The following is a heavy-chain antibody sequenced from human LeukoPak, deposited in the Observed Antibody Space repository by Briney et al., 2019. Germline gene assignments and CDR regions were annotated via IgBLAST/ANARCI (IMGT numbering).Heavy chain of an antibody. V-gene: IGHV4-61*02. CDR1: GGSISSGGYS. CDR2: IYTSGST. CDR3: ARAGRMVRGYYFDY. D-gene: IGHD3-10*01. Sequence: PSQTLFLTCAVSGGSISSGGYSWSWIRQPAGKGLEWIGRIYTSGSTNYNPSLKSRVTMSVDTSKNQFSLKLSSVTAADTAVYYCARAGRMVRGYYFDYWGQGTLVTVSS. J-gene: IGHJ4*02.